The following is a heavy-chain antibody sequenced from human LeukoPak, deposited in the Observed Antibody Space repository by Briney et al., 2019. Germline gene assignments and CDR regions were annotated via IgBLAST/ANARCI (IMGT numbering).Heavy chain of an antibody. V-gene: IGHV4-34*01. CDR2: INHSGST. Sequence: GSLRLSCAASGFTVSSNYMSWVRQPPGKGLEWIGEINHSGSTNYNPSLKSRVTISVDTSKNQFSLKLSSVTAADTAVYYCARGTHVIPHDYWGQGTLVTVSS. CDR1: GFTVSSNY. J-gene: IGHJ4*02. CDR3: ARGTHVIPHDY.